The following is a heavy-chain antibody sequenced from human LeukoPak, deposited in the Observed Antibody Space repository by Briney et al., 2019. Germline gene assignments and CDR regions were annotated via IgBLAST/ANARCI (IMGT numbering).Heavy chain of an antibody. CDR3: ASNVWLRGGDYWYFDL. D-gene: IGHD5-12*01. Sequence: SVKLSCKASGGTFSSYAISCVRQAPGQGLEWMGGIAPILGTASYAQKFQGRVTITADESTSTAFMELSSLRADDTAVYYCASNVWLRGGDYWYFDLWGRGTLVTVSS. J-gene: IGHJ2*01. CDR1: GGTFSSYA. V-gene: IGHV1-69*01. CDR2: IAPILGTA.